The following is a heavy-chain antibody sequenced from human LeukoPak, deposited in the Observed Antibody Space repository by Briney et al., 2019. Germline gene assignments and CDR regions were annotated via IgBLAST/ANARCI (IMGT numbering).Heavy chain of an antibody. CDR1: GYTFTGYY. Sequence: ASVKVSCKASGYTFTGYYMHWVRQAPGQGLEWTGWINPNSGGTNYAQKFQGRVTMTRDTSISTAYMELSRLRSDDTAVYYCATPRGSSSWYNDFDYWGQGTLVTVSS. CDR2: INPNSGGT. D-gene: IGHD6-13*01. CDR3: ATPRGSSSWYNDFDY. J-gene: IGHJ4*02. V-gene: IGHV1-2*02.